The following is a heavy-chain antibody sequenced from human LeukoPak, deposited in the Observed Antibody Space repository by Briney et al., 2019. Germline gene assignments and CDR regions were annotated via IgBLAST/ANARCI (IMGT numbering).Heavy chain of an antibody. CDR2: IKEDGSEK. CDR3: ARAAN. CDR1: GFTLSRFW. J-gene: IGHJ4*02. Sequence: TGGSLRLSCEASGFTLSRFWMSWVRQAPGKGPELVANIKEDGSEKHYVDSVRGRFTISRDNAKSSVYLQMNSLRAEDSAMYYCARAANWGQGTLVTVSS. V-gene: IGHV3-7*01.